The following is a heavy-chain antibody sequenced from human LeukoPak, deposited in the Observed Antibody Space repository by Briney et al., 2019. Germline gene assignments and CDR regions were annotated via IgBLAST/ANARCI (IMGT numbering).Heavy chain of an antibody. CDR2: ISAYNGNT. J-gene: IGHJ3*02. CDR3: ARGGYYDFWSGYYWAAFDI. V-gene: IGHV1-18*01. D-gene: IGHD3-3*01. CDR1: GYTFTSYG. Sequence: ASVKVSCKASGYTFTSYGISWVRQAPGQGLEWRGWISAYNGNTNYAQKLQGRVTMTTDTSTSTAYMELRSLRSDDTAVYYCARGGYYDFWSGYYWAAFDIWGQGTMVTVSS.